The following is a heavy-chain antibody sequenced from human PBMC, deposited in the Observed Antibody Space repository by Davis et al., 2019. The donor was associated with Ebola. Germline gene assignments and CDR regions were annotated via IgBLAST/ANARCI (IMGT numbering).Heavy chain of an antibody. D-gene: IGHD4-17*01. V-gene: IGHV4-59*12. CDR3: ARRDYGDLDY. CDR1: GGSISSYY. J-gene: IGHJ4*02. CDR2: IYYSGIT. Sequence: MPSETLSLTCTVSGGSISSYYWSWIRQPPGKGLEWIGYIYYSGITNYNPSLKSRVTISVDTSKNHFSLKLSSVTAADTAVYYCARRDYGDLDYWGQGTLVTVSS.